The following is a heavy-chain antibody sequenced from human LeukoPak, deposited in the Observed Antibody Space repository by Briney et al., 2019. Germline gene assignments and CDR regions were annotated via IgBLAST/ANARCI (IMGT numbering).Heavy chain of an antibody. Sequence: PGGSLRLSCAASGFTFRDYSMNWVRQTPGKGLEWVSYISSSSSVIHYADSVKGRFTVSRDNAKSCLYLQMNTLRDDDTAVYYCARVSGIHPRHWGQGTLVTVFS. CDR2: ISSSSSVI. D-gene: IGHD1-26*01. V-gene: IGHV3-48*02. J-gene: IGHJ4*02. CDR1: GFTFRDYS. CDR3: ARVSGIHPRH.